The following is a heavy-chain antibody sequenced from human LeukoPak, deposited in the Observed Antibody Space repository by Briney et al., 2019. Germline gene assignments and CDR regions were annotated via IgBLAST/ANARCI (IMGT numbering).Heavy chain of an antibody. J-gene: IGHJ4*02. V-gene: IGHV1-2*02. Sequence: ASVKVSCKASGYTFIAYYMYWVRQAPGQGLEWMGWINPNSGGANYAQKFQGRVTMTRDTSISTAYMELSRLRSDDTAVYYCARGDYGSSSTDYWGQGTLVTVSS. CDR1: GYTFIAYY. CDR3: ARGDYGSSSTDY. CDR2: INPNSGGA. D-gene: IGHD6-6*01.